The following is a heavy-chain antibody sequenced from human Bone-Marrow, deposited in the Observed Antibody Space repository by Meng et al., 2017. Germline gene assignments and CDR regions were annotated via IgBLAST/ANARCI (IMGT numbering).Heavy chain of an antibody. CDR2: INPNSGGT. J-gene: IGHJ3*02. D-gene: IGHD6-6*01. CDR1: GYTFTGYY. Sequence: ASVKVSCKASGYTFTGYYMHWVRQAPGQGLEWKGRINPNSGGTNYAQKFQGRVTMTRDTSISTAYMELSRLRSDDTAVYYCAPSIAAPGAFDIWGQGTMVTVSS. V-gene: IGHV1-2*06. CDR3: APSIAAPGAFDI.